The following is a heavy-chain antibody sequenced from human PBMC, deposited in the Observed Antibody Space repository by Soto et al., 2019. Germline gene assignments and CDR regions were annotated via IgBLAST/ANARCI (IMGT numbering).Heavy chain of an antibody. J-gene: IGHJ3*02. V-gene: IGHV3-30-3*01. CDR3: ARDQGGYYGGDDALDI. CDR1: GFTFSSYA. Sequence: QVQLVESGGGVVQPGRSLRLSCAASGFTFSSYAMHWVRQAPGKGLGWVAVISYDGSNKYYADSVKGRFTISRDNSKNTLYLQMNSLRAEDTAVYYCARDQGGYYGGDDALDIWGQGTMVTVSS. D-gene: IGHD3-3*01. CDR2: ISYDGSNK.